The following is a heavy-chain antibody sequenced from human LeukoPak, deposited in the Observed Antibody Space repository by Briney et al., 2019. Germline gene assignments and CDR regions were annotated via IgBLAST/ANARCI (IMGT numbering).Heavy chain of an antibody. CDR2: IKQDGSEK. V-gene: IGHV3-7*03. CDR1: GFIFSGYW. Sequence: GGSLTLSCAASGFIFSGYWMNWLRQAPGKGREGVGNIKQDGSEKFYVHSVEGRFTISRDNAKNSLSLQMHSLSAEDAPVYQCAIGGGYLIQIWGGGTLLTVSS. D-gene: IGHD3-16*01. J-gene: IGHJ2*01. CDR3: AIGGGYLIQI.